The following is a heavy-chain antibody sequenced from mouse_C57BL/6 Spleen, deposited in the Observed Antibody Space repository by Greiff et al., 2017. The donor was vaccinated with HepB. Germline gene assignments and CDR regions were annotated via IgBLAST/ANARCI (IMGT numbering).Heavy chain of an antibody. CDR3: ARLDYGSSYFDY. D-gene: IGHD1-1*01. V-gene: IGHV1-80*01. CDR1: GYAFSSYW. Sequence: VQLQQSGAELVKPGASVKISCKASGYAFSSYWMNWVKQRPGKGLEWIGQIYPGDGDTNYNGKFKGKATLTADKSSSTAYMQLSSLTSEDSAVYVCARLDYGSSYFDYWGQGTTLTVSS. J-gene: IGHJ2*01. CDR2: IYPGDGDT.